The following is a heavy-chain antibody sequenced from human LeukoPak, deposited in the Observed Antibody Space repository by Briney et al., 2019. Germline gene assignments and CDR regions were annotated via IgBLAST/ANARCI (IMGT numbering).Heavy chain of an antibody. Sequence: GGSLRLFCAASGFTFSDYYMSWIRQAPGKGLEWVSYISGTSSYTTYAGSVKGRFTISRDNSKNTLYLQMNSLRVGDTAVYYCARDGYYWHYWGQGTLVTVSS. V-gene: IGHV3-11*06. CDR1: GFTFSDYY. CDR2: ISGTSSYT. D-gene: IGHD1-1*01. CDR3: ARDGYYWHY. J-gene: IGHJ4*02.